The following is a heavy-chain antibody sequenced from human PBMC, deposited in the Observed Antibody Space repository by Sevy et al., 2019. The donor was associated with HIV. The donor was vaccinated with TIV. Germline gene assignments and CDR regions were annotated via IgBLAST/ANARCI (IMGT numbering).Heavy chain of an antibody. V-gene: IGHV4-61*02. J-gene: IGHJ4*02. CDR1: GDSISSGNYY. Sequence: SETLSLTCTVSGDSISSGNYYWSWIRQPVGKKLEWIGRIYVSGRTNHNPSLKSRVTLSLDTSKNQFSLKLNSVTAADTAMYYCASGGLQHPYWRLEYWGQGILVTVSS. CDR2: IYVSGRT. CDR3: ASGGLQHPYWRLEY. D-gene: IGHD3-16*01.